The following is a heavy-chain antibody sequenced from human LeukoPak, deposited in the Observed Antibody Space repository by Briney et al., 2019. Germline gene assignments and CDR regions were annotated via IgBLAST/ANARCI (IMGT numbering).Heavy chain of an antibody. CDR1: GFTFDNYA. Sequence: GGSLRLSCSASGFTFDNYAMHWVRQAPMKGLEWVSGISWNSGSIGYADSVKGRFTISRDNAKNSLYLQMNSLRAEDMALYYCAKATVGATRVFLFDYWGQGTLVTVSS. J-gene: IGHJ4*02. CDR2: ISWNSGSI. V-gene: IGHV3-9*03. CDR3: AKATVGATRVFLFDY. D-gene: IGHD1-26*01.